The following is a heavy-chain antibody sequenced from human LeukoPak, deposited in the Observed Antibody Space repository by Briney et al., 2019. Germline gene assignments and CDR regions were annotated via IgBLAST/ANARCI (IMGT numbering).Heavy chain of an antibody. CDR3: ARGAPLYDILTGPTYXFDY. D-gene: IGHD3-9*01. Sequence: SETLSLTCAVYGGSFSGYYWTWIRQSQGKGLEWIGEINHSGNTNYNPSLKSRVTISVDTSKNQFSLKLSSVTAADTAVYYCARGAPLYDILTGPTYXFDYWGQGTLVTVS. CDR2: INHSGNT. V-gene: IGHV4-34*01. J-gene: IGHJ4*02. CDR1: GGSFSGYY.